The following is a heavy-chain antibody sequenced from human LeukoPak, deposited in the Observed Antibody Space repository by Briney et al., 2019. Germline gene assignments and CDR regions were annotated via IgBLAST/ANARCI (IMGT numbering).Heavy chain of an antibody. Sequence: QRLSPTCDVPGVSKSSRSRASPCHKQSTSRGLEWLGGKKYRYNWYNDYAVSVKSRITINPDTSKNQFSLQLNSVSPEDTAVYYCARDRRDYGDPDAFDIWGQGTMVTVSS. CDR2: KKYRYNWYN. CDR3: ARDRRDYGDPDAFDI. V-gene: IGHV6-1*01. CDR1: GVSKSSRSRA. D-gene: IGHD4-17*01. J-gene: IGHJ3*02.